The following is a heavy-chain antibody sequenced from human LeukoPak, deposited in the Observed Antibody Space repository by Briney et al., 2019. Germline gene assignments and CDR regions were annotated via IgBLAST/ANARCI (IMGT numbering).Heavy chain of an antibody. Sequence: SETLSLTCTVSGGSINSHFWSWIRQPPGKGLEWIGYIHNSGRTKYNPSLQSRVTISLDTSESNFSLKLTSVTAADTAVYYCARLFDHDSSGHPDTFDMWGQGTVVSVSS. CDR3: ARLFDHDSSGHPDTFDM. D-gene: IGHD3-22*01. CDR2: IHNSGRT. CDR1: GGSINSHF. J-gene: IGHJ3*02. V-gene: IGHV4-59*11.